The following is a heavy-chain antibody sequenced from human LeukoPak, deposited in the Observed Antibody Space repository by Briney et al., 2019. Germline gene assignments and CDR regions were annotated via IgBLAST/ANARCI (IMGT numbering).Heavy chain of an antibody. J-gene: IGHJ6*04. Sequence: PGGSLRLSCAASGFTFSSYGMLWVRQAPGKGREWVAVISYDGSNKYYADSVKGRFTISRDNSKNTLYLQMNSLRAEDTAVYYCAKPLWFGEMGYYGMDVWGKGTTVTVSS. CDR3: AKPLWFGEMGYYGMDV. CDR1: GFTFSSYG. D-gene: IGHD3-10*01. V-gene: IGHV3-30*18. CDR2: ISYDGSNK.